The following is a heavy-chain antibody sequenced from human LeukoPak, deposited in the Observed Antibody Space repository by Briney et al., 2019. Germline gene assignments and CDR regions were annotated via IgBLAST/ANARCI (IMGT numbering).Heavy chain of an antibody. Sequence: PGGSLRLSCAASGFTFSSYWMHWVRQAPGKGLEWVSGIRDSGDSTYSADSVKGRFTISRDNSKNTLYLQMNSLRAEDTAVYYCGKSRGSTVTGEAVDYWGQGTLVSVSS. CDR2: IRDSGDST. CDR3: GKSRGSTVTGEAVDY. J-gene: IGHJ4*02. CDR1: GFTFSSYW. D-gene: IGHD4-17*01. V-gene: IGHV3-23*01.